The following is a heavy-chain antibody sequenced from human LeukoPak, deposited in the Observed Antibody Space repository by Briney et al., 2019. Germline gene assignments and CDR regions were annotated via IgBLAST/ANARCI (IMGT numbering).Heavy chain of an antibody. CDR2: INSDGINT. CDR3: ARDLGQYYDTSDNWFDP. Sequence: HTGGSLRLSCAASGFTFSNYWMHWVRQAPGKGLVWVSRINSDGINTSYADSVKGRFTISRDNAKNTLNLQMNSLRAEDTAVCYCARDLGQYYDTSDNWFDPWGQGTLVTVSS. V-gene: IGHV3-74*01. D-gene: IGHD3-22*01. CDR1: GFTFSNYW. J-gene: IGHJ5*02.